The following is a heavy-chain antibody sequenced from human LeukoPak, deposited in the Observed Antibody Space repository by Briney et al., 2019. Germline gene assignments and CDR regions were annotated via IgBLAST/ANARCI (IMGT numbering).Heavy chain of an antibody. V-gene: IGHV3-7*03. CDR1: GFTFSSYW. D-gene: IGHD6-19*01. Sequence: GGSLRLSCAASGFTFSSYWMRWVRQAPGKGLEWVAIIKQDGSEKYYADSVKGRFTISRDNAKNSLYLQMNSLRAEDTAVYYCARDRAYSSGWGLNAFGIWGQGKMATASS. CDR2: IKQDGSEK. CDR3: ARDRAYSSGWGLNAFGI. J-gene: IGHJ3*02.